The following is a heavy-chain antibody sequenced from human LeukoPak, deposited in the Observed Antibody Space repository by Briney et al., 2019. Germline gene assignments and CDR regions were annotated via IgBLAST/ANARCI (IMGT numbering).Heavy chain of an antibody. CDR1: GGTFSSYA. CDR2: IIPIFGTA. J-gene: IGHJ4*02. CDR3: ARDLGSYGPGDY. V-gene: IGHV1-69*01. D-gene: IGHD5-18*01. Sequence: GSSVKVPCRASGGTFSSYAISWVRQAPGQGLEWMGGIIPIFGTANYAQKFQGRVTITADESTSTAYMELSSLRSEDTAVYYCARDLGSYGPGDYWGQGTLVTVSS.